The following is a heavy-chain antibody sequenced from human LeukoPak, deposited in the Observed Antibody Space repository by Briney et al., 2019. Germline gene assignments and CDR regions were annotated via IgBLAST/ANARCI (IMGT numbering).Heavy chain of an antibody. D-gene: IGHD6-19*01. J-gene: IGHJ4*02. CDR2: LYYSGNT. CDR3: ARLRIAVAGPPDY. Sequence: SETLSLTCTVSGDSISSSISYWGWIRQPPGKGLEWIGSLYYSGNTFYSPSLKSRVTISVDTSKNLFSLKLSSVTAADTAVYYCARLRIAVAGPPDYWGQGTLVAVSS. V-gene: IGHV4-39*01. CDR1: GDSISSSISY.